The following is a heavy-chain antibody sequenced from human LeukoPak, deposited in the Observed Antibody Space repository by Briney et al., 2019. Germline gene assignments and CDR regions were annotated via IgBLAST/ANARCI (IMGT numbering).Heavy chain of an antibody. CDR1: GFTFSSYA. D-gene: IGHD3-10*01. CDR3: AKADGLGTYYTRPSDY. J-gene: IGHJ4*02. Sequence: GGSLTLSCAASGFTFSSYAMSWVRQAPGKGLEWVSGISGSAINTYYADSVKGRFTISRDNSQNTLYLQMSSLRAEDSAVYYCAKADGLGTYYTRPSDYWGQGTLVTVSS. CDR2: ISGSAINT. V-gene: IGHV3-23*01.